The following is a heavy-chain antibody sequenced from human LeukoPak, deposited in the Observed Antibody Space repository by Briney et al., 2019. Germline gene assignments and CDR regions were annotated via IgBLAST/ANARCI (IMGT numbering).Heavy chain of an antibody. CDR1: GGSISSNSYY. CDR2: IYYSGST. CDR3: ARLIKPRKHDYGDYRDY. V-gene: IGHV4-39*01. D-gene: IGHD4-17*01. J-gene: IGHJ4*02. Sequence: SETLSLTCTVSGGSISSNSYYWGWIRQPPGKGLEWIGNIYYSGSTYYNPSLKSRVTISIDTSKKQFSLKLSSVTAADTAVYYCARLIKPRKHDYGDYRDYWGQGTLVTVSS.